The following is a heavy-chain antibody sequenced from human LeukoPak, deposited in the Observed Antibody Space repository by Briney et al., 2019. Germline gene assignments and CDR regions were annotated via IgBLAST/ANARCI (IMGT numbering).Heavy chain of an antibody. V-gene: IGHV3-23*01. CDR1: GFTFSNYA. J-gene: IGHJ5*02. D-gene: IGHD2-15*01. CDR2: IYGSDDKT. Sequence: TGGSLRLSCVASGFTFSNYAMSWVRQAPGKGLELVSGIYGSDDKTVYGDAVKGRFTISRDNSKNTLYLQVNSLRADDTAVYYCAKTQGYYDAWGQGALVTVSS. CDR3: AKTQGYYDA.